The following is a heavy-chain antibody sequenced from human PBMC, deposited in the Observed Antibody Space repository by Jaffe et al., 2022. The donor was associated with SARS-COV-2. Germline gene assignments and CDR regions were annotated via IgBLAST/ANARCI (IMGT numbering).Heavy chain of an antibody. CDR3: AREGGYSVIDY. CDR1: GGSFSGYY. CDR2: INHSGST. J-gene: IGHJ4*02. V-gene: IGHV4-34*01. D-gene: IGHD5-18*01. Sequence: QVQLQQWGAGLLKPSETLSLTCAVYGGSFSGYYWSWIRQPPGKGLEWIGEINHSGSTNYNPSLKSRVTISVDTSKNQFSLKLSSVTAADTAVYYCAREGGYSVIDYWGQGTLVTVSS.